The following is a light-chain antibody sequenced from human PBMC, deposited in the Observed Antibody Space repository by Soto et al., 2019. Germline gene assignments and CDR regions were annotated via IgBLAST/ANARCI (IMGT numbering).Light chain of an antibody. J-gene: IGKJ1*01. CDR2: KAS. Sequence: DIQMTQSPSTLSASVGDRVTITSRASQSIVDSLAWYHQNPGKAPKLLTYKASTLKSGVPSRFSGSRSGTEYTLTISSLQPDDFAIYYCQQYNGYWTFGQGTKVEIK. CDR1: QSIVDS. CDR3: QQYNGYWT. V-gene: IGKV1-5*03.